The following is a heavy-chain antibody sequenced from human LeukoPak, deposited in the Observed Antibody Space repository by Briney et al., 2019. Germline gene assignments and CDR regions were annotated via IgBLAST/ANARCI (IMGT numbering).Heavy chain of an antibody. CDR2: ISGSGDST. Sequence: QTGGSLRLSCAASGFTFNSYAMSWVRQAPGKGLEWVSTISGSGDSTWYADSVQGRFTISRDNSKYTLYLRMNSLRTEDTAIYYCAKDMTTATLFDYWGQGTLVTVSS. J-gene: IGHJ4*02. CDR1: GFTFNSYA. V-gene: IGHV3-23*01. CDR3: AKDMTTATLFDY. D-gene: IGHD1-14*01.